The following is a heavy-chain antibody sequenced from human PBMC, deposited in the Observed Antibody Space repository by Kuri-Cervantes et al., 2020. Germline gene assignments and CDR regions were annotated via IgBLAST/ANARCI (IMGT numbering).Heavy chain of an antibody. V-gene: IGHV1-46*01. CDR1: GYTFTSYY. D-gene: IGHD3-22*01. CDR3: ARDLDYYDSSGYSHAFDI. J-gene: IGHJ3*02. CDR2: INPSGGST. Sequence: ASVKVSCKASGYTFTSYYMHWVRQAPGQGLEWMGIINPSGGSTSYAQKFQGRVTMTRDTSTSTVYMELSSLRSEDTAVYYRARDLDYYDSSGYSHAFDIWGQGTMVTVSS.